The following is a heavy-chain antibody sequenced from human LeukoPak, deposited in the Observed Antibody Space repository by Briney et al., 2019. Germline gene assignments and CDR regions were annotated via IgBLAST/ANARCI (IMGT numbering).Heavy chain of an antibody. J-gene: IGHJ4*02. V-gene: IGHV3-7*01. CDR3: ARPHCSGGSCYWKGTDY. D-gene: IGHD2-15*01. Sequence: PGGSLRLSCAASGFTFSSYWMSWVRQAPGKGLEWVANIKQDGSEKYYVDSVKGRFTISRDNSKNTLYLQMNSLRAEDTAVYYCARPHCSGGSCYWKGTDYWGQGTLVTVSS. CDR2: IKQDGSEK. CDR1: GFTFSSYW.